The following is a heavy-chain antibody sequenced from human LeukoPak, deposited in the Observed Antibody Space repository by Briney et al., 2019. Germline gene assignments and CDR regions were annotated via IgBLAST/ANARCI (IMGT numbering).Heavy chain of an antibody. Sequence: PGGSLRLSCAASGFTFSSYEMNWVRQAPGKGLEWVSYISSSGSTIYYADSVKGRFTISRDNAKNSLYLQMNSLRAEDTAVYYCARDILTGPFPVISYYYYGMDVWGQGTTVTVSS. J-gene: IGHJ6*02. D-gene: IGHD3-9*01. CDR2: ISSSGSTI. CDR3: ARDILTGPFPVISYYYYGMDV. V-gene: IGHV3-48*03. CDR1: GFTFSSYE.